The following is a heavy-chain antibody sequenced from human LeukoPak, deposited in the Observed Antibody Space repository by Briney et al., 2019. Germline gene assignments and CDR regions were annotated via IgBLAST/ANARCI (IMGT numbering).Heavy chain of an antibody. CDR2: IYPGDSDT. J-gene: IGHJ4*02. Sequence: GESLKISCKGSGYSFTSYWIGWVRQMPGKGLEWMGLIYPGDSDTRYSPSFQGQVTISADKSISTAYLQWSSLKASDTAMYYCARQNGYSSSWYYFDYWGQGSLVTVSS. CDR1: GYSFTSYW. V-gene: IGHV5-51*01. CDR3: ARQNGYSSSWYYFDY. D-gene: IGHD6-13*01.